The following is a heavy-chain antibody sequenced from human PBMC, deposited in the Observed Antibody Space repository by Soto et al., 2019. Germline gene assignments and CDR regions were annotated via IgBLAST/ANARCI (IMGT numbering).Heavy chain of an antibody. CDR2: IYYSGST. CDR3: ARAKGEARPFLGYYYYYMDV. V-gene: IGHV4-39*01. D-gene: IGHD3-10*01. Sequence: QLQLQESGPGLVKPSETLSLTCTVSGGSISSSSYYWGWIRQPPGKGLEWIGSIYYSGSTYYNPSRKSRVTISVDTSKNQFSLKLSSVTAADTAVYYCARAKGEARPFLGYYYYYMDVWGKGTTVTVSS. CDR1: GGSISSSSYY. J-gene: IGHJ6*03.